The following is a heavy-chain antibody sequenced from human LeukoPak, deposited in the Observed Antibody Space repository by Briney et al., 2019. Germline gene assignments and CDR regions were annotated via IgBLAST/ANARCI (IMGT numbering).Heavy chain of an antibody. CDR3: ARDRPNFVGSGSYPDY. D-gene: IGHD3-10*01. CDR1: GFTFSSYW. Sequence: PGGSLRLSCATSGFTFSSYWMSWVRQAPGKGLEWVAVIWYDGSNKYYADSVKGRFTISRDNSKNTLYLQMNSLRAEDTAVYYCARDRPNFVGSGSYPDYWGQGTLVTVSS. V-gene: IGHV3-33*08. J-gene: IGHJ4*02. CDR2: IWYDGSNK.